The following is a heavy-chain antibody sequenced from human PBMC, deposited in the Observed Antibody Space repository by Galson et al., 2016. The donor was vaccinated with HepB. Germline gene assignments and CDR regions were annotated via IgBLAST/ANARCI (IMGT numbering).Heavy chain of an antibody. CDR1: GFTFSSYA. V-gene: IGHV3-23*01. CDR3: TKDLWGRVG. D-gene: IGHD3-16*01. CDR2: LGDNGGYT. J-gene: IGHJ4*02. Sequence: SLRLSCAVSGFTFSSYALAWVRQAPGRGLEWVSSLGDNGGYTKYANSVKGRFTISTDNSKNMLYLQMNSLRTEDTAIYYCTKDLWGRVGWGQGTLVTVSS.